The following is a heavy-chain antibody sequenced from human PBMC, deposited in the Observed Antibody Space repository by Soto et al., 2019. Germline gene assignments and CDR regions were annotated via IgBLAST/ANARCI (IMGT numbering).Heavy chain of an antibody. J-gene: IGHJ6*03. V-gene: IGHV4-34*01. CDR1: GGSFSGYY. CDR2: LNHSGST. D-gene: IGHD6-19*01. CDR3: ARGLIAVAGPYYYYYYMDV. Sequence: QVQLQQWGAGLLKPSETLSLTCAVYGGSFSGYYWSWIRQPPGKGLEWIGELNHSGSTNYNPSLKSQVTLSVDTSKKQFALKLSSVTAADTAVYYCARGLIAVAGPYYYYYYMDVWGKGTTVTVSS.